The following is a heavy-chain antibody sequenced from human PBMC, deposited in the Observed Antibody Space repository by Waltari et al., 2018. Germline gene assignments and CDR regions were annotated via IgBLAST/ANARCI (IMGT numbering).Heavy chain of an antibody. CDR3: SRVSASGDGMDV. CDR1: GLHFGGHA. CDR2: IRSKTYGGTA. Sequence: EVQLVESGGGLVKPGRGVRLSCTTAGLHFGGHALSWFRQAPEKGLEWVVFIRSKTYGGTADYAASVRGRFTVSRDDSKSIAYLEMYILKTEDTAVYYCSRVSASGDGMDVWGQGTTVTVSS. V-gene: IGHV3-49*05. D-gene: IGHD3-16*01. J-gene: IGHJ6*02.